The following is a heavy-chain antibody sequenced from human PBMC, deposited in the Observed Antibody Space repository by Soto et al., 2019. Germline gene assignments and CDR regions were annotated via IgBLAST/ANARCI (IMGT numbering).Heavy chain of an antibody. Sequence: QVQLVQSGTEVKKPGASVKVSCKASGYTFTSYGISWVRQAPGQGPEWMGWISGYNGNTHYPQKFQGKVTMTTDTSTSXXXXXXXXXXXXXXXXXXXXXXXXXXXXXXXYYYMDVWGNGTLVTVSS. CDR1: GYTFTSYG. J-gene: IGHJ6*03. CDR3: XXXXXXXXXXXXYYYMDV. V-gene: IGHV1-18*01. CDR2: ISGYNGNT.